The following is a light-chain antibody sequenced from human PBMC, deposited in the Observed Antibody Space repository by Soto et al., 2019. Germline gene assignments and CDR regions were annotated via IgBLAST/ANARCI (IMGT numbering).Light chain of an antibody. CDR3: QQRSNWPRT. CDR2: DVS. J-gene: IGKJ1*01. V-gene: IGKV3-11*01. CDR1: QSVSTSN. Sequence: IVLTQAPASLSLSPAERASLPGRASQSVSTSNLAWYQQKPGQAPRLLIYDVSNRATDIPARFSGSGSGTDFTLTISSLEPEDLAVYYCQQRSNWPRTFGQGTKVDIK.